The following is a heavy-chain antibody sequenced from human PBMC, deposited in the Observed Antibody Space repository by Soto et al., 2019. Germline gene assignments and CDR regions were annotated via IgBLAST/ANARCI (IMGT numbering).Heavy chain of an antibody. CDR3: ARASAELDS. CDR1: SVSVIRGSYF. V-gene: IGHV4-61*01. Sequence: SETRSLTCSGSSVSVIRGSYFLSWIRQPPGKGLEWIGYSYHTGITKYNPALRSRVTISVDTSKNQFSLNLKSVTAADTAVYYSARASAELDSWGKRTVV. J-gene: IGHJ4*02. CDR2: SYHTGIT.